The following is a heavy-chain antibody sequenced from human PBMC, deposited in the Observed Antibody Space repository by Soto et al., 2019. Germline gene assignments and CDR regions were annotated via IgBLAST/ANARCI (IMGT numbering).Heavy chain of an antibody. V-gene: IGHV3-33*01. CDR2: IWYDGSNK. D-gene: IGHD3-9*01. J-gene: IGHJ5*02. CDR3: ARAVVYYDILTGNTRGNWFDX. Sequence: PGGSLRLSCAASGFTFSSYGMHWVRQAPGKGLEWVAVIWYDGSNKYYAYSVKVRFTISRDNSKNTLYLKMNRLRAEDTAVYYCARAVVYYDILTGNTRGNWFDXWGQGTLVTVSX. CDR1: GFTFSSYG.